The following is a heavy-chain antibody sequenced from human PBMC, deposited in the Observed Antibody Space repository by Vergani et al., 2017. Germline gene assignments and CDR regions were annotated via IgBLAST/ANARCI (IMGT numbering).Heavy chain of an antibody. CDR3: ESGLSGYEH. J-gene: IGHJ1*01. D-gene: IGHD5-12*01. CDR2: IYYSGST. Sequence: QVQLQESGPGLVKPSQTLSLTCTVSGASINNDFYYWHWIRQPPGKGLEWIGYIYYSGSTNYNPSLKSRVTISVDTSKNQFSLKLSSVTAADTAVYYCESGLSGYEHWGQGTLVIVSS. CDR1: GASINNDFYY. V-gene: IGHV4-61*01.